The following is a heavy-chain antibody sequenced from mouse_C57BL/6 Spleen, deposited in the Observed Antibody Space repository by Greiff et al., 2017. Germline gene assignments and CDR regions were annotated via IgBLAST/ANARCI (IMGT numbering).Heavy chain of an antibody. V-gene: IGHV1-50*01. Sequence: VQLQQSGAELVKPGASVTLSCKASGYTFTSYWMQWVKQRPGQGLEWIGEIDPSDSYTNYNQKFKGKATLAVDTSSSTAYMQLSSLTSEDSAVYYCFKTGTNYAMDYWGQGTSVTVSA. CDR2: IDPSDSYT. CDR3: FKTGTNYAMDY. J-gene: IGHJ4*01. D-gene: IGHD4-1*01. CDR1: GYTFTSYW.